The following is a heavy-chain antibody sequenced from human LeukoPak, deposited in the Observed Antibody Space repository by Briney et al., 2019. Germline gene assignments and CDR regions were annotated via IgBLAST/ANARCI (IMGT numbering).Heavy chain of an antibody. D-gene: IGHD2/OR15-2a*01. Sequence: KPSETLSLTCAVYGGSFSGYYWSWIRQPPGKGLEWIGEINHSGSTNYNPSLKSRVTISVDTSKNQFSLKLSSVTAADTAVYYCARGRSEAVLALDYWGQGTLVTVSS. CDR3: ARGRSEAVLALDY. CDR1: GGSFSGYY. V-gene: IGHV4-34*01. J-gene: IGHJ4*02. CDR2: INHSGST.